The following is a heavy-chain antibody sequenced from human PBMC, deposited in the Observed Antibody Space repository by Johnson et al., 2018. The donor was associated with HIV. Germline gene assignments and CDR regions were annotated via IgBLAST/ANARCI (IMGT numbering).Heavy chain of an antibody. CDR2: ISISGSTL. CDR3: ARDRNYYDSSAQGAFDI. V-gene: IGHV3-11*01. J-gene: IGHJ3*02. Sequence: VQLVESGGGLVKPGGSLRLSCAASGFTCSDYYMSWIRQAPGKGMEYVSYISISGSTLHYADSVYGRLTVFRDNSKNTLYLQINSLRVEDTAVYYCARDRNYYDSSAQGAFDIWGQGTMVTVSS. D-gene: IGHD3-22*01. CDR1: GFTCSDYY.